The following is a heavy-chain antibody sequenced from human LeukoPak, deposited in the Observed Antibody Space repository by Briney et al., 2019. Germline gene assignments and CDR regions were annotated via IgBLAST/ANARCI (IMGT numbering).Heavy chain of an antibody. CDR3: ASGRYGGYVGPSYYFDY. CDR2: IYHSGST. J-gene: IGHJ4*02. V-gene: IGHV4-38-2*02. CDR1: GYSISSGYY. Sequence: SETLSLTCTVSGYSISSGYYWGWIRQPPGKGLEWIGSIYHSGSTYYNPSLKSRVTISVDTSKNQFSLKLSSVTAADTAVYYCASGRYGGYVGPSYYFDYWGQGTLVTVSS. D-gene: IGHD5-12*01.